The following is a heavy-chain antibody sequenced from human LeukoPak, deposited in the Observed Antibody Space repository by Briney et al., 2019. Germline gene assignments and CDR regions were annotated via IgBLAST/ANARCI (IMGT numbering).Heavy chain of an antibody. CDR1: DFTFSNYG. Sequence: GASVKVSCKASDFTFSNYGFNWVRQAPGQGLEWMGWISAYNGNTNYAQKLQGRVTMTTDTSTSTAYMELRSLRSDDTAVYYCARVLIAVAGPDYWGQGTLVTVSS. CDR3: ARVLIAVAGPDY. D-gene: IGHD6-19*01. CDR2: ISAYNGNT. J-gene: IGHJ4*02. V-gene: IGHV1-18*01.